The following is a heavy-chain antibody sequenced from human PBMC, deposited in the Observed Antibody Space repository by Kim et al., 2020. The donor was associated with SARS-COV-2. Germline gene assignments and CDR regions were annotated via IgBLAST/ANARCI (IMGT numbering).Heavy chain of an antibody. CDR3: TTVRWVYGGNSGVSYYFDY. D-gene: IGHD2-21*02. V-gene: IGHV3-15*01. CDR1: GFTFSNAW. Sequence: GGSLRLSCAASGFTFSNAWMSWVRQAPGKGLEWVGRIKSKTDGGTTDYAAPVKGRFTISRDDSKNTLYLQMNSLKTEDTAVYYCTTVRWVYGGNSGVSYYFDYWGQGTLVTVSS. J-gene: IGHJ4*02. CDR2: IKSKTDGGTT.